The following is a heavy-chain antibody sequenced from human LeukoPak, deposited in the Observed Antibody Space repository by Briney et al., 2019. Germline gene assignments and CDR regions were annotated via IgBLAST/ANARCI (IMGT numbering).Heavy chain of an antibody. J-gene: IGHJ4*02. Sequence: SETLSLTCTVSGGSISSSSYYRGWIRQPPGKGLEWIGSIYYSGSTYYNPSLKSRVTISVDTSKNQFSLKLSSVTAADTAVYYCARGHWNYIIDYWGQGTLVTVSS. V-gene: IGHV4-39*07. CDR3: ARGHWNYIIDY. D-gene: IGHD1-7*01. CDR1: GGSISSSSYY. CDR2: IYYSGST.